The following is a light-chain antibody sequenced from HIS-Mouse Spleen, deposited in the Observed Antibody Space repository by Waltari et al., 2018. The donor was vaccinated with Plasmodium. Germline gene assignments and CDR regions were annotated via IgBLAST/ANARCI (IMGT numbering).Light chain of an antibody. J-gene: IGLJ3*02. CDR2: KDS. Sequence: SYELTPPSSVSVSPGQTARIPCSGDVLANTSPRWFQQKPGQAPVLVIYKDSERPSGIPERFSGSSSGTTVTLTISGAQVEDEADYYCYSAADNNRVFGGGTKLTVL. CDR3: YSAADNNRV. V-gene: IGLV3-27*01. CDR1: VLANTS.